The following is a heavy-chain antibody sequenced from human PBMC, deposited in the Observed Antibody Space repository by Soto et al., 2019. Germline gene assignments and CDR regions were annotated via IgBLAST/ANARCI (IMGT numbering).Heavy chain of an antibody. D-gene: IGHD1-26*01. CDR1: GFTFSYYW. CDR3: AGGDRGAFDL. CDR2: IHSDGSST. V-gene: IGHV3-74*01. Sequence: EVQLVESGGGLVRPGGSLRLSCAASGFTFSYYWMHWVRQAPGKGLVWVSRIHSDGSSTTYADFVKGRFIISRDNARNGVDLKMNRVRVEGTAVYYGAGGDRGAFDLWGQGTVVTVSS. J-gene: IGHJ3*01.